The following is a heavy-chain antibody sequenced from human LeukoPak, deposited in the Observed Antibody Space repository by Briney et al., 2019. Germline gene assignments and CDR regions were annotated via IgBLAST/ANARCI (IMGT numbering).Heavy chain of an antibody. CDR2: IHSDDGK. V-gene: IGHV2-5*02. CDR1: GFPRRTSAMS. J-gene: IGHJ4*02. D-gene: IGHD1-26*01. CDR3: AHRYATSQGHVY. Sequence: DSGPTLTHPTQPRTLTHSLSGFPRRTSAMSVGWIRQTPGKALEWLALIHSDDGKEYSPYMKNRLTITRDTSKNQLALTMTNVDPVDIATYYCAHRYATSQGHVYWGPGTLVTVSS.